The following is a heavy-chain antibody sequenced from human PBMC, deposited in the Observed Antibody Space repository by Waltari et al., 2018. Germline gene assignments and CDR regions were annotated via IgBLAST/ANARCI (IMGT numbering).Heavy chain of an antibody. Sequence: QLPLQESGPGLVKPSETLSLTCSVSGGSISSSSFFWGWIRQPPGKVLEWIGSRYYTGHPYDSPSLKRRVTISADTSKNQFSLKLSSLTAADTAVYYCARHMPYYDSIYYFDYWGQGTLVTVSS. D-gene: IGHD3-3*01. CDR2: RYYTGHP. J-gene: IGHJ4*02. CDR1: GGSISSSSFF. V-gene: IGHV4-39*01. CDR3: ARHMPYYDSIYYFDY.